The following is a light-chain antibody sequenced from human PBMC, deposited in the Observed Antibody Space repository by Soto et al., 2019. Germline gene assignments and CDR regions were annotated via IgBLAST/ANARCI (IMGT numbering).Light chain of an antibody. CDR3: QQYGTSPRIT. J-gene: IGKJ5*01. Sequence: EIVLTQSPGTLSLSPGERATLSCRASQSVSSYLAWYQQKPGQAPRLLIYGASSRATGIPGRFSGSGSGTDFTLTISRLEPEDFAVYYCQQYGTSPRITFGQGTRLEIK. V-gene: IGKV3-20*01. CDR1: QSVSSY. CDR2: GAS.